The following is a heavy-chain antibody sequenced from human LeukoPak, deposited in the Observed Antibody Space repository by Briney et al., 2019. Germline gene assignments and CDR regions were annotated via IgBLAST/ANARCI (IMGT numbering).Heavy chain of an antibody. CDR3: ARSYYGSGSYNDY. J-gene: IGHJ4*02. D-gene: IGHD3-10*01. V-gene: IGHV3-21*01. CDR1: GFTFSSYS. Sequence: GGSLRLSCAASGFTFSSYSMNWVRQAPGKGLEWVSSISSSSSYIYYADSVKGRFTISRDNAKNSLYLQMNSLRAEDTAVYYCARSYYGSGSYNDYWGQGTLVTVSS. CDR2: ISSSSSYI.